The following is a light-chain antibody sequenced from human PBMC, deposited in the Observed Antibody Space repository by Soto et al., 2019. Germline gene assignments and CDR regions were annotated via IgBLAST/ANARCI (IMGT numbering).Light chain of an antibody. J-gene: IGKJ4*01. CDR3: QQYNNWPPA. CDR2: GAS. Sequence: EIVMTQSPATLSVSPGGRATLSCRASQSVSSNLAWYQQKPGQAPRLLIYGASTRATGIPARFSGSGSGTEFTLTISSLQSEDFAVYYCQQYNNWPPAFGGGTKVAIK. V-gene: IGKV3-15*01. CDR1: QSVSSN.